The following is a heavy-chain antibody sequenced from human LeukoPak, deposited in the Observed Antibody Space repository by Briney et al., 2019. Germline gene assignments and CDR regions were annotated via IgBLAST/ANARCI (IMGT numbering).Heavy chain of an antibody. D-gene: IGHD6-19*01. V-gene: IGHV1-2*02. CDR1: GYAFTDFY. J-gene: IGHJ5*02. CDR2: INPKSGGT. Sequence: ASVKVSCKASGYAFTDFYMNWVRQAPGQGLEWMGSINPKSGGTNHALKFQDRVTMTRDTSITTAYMELTGLRSDDTALYYCARGWLADPWGQGTQVTVSS. CDR3: ARGWLADP.